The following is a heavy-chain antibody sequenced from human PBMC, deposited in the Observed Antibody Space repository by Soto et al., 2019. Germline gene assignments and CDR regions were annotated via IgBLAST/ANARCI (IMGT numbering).Heavy chain of an antibody. J-gene: IGHJ4*02. Sequence: EVQLVESGGGLVQPGRSLRLSCAASGFTFDNYAMHWVRQAPGKGLEWVSGISWNSNTIAYAESVKGRFTISRDNAKNSLYLQMNSLRAEDTAFYYCAKDTGPNWGQGTLVTVSS. V-gene: IGHV3-9*01. CDR1: GFTFDNYA. CDR3: AKDTGPN. CDR2: ISWNSNTI.